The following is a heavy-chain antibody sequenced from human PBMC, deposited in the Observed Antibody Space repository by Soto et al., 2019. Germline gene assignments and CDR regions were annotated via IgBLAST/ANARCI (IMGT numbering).Heavy chain of an antibody. CDR2: IDWDDDK. V-gene: IGHV2-70*11. D-gene: IGHD6-13*01. CDR1: GFSLSTSGMC. CDR3: ARMTFTSGWAAAGPPYYYMDV. Sequence: SGPTLVNPTQTLTLTCTFSGFSLSTSGMCVSWIRQPPGKALEWLARIDWDDDKYYSTSLKTRLTISKDTSKNQVVLTMTNMDPVDTATYYCARMTFTSGWAAAGPPYYYMDVWGKGTTVTVSS. J-gene: IGHJ6*03.